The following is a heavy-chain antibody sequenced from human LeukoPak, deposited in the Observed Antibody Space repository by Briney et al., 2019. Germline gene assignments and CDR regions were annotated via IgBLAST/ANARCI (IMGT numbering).Heavy chain of an antibody. CDR3: ARTFGVALGWFDP. CDR1: GYTFTGYY. V-gene: IGHV1-2*02. D-gene: IGHD3-3*01. CDR2: INPNSGGT. Sequence: GAPVKVSCKASGYTFTGYYMHWVRQAPGQGLEWMGWINPNSGGTNYAQKFQGRVTMTRDTSISTAYMELSRLRSDDTAVYYCARTFGVALGWFDPWGQGTLVTVSS. J-gene: IGHJ5*02.